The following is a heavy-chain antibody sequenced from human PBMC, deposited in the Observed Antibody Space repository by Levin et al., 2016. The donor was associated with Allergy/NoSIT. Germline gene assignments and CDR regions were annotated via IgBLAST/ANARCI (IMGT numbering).Heavy chain of an antibody. CDR3: ARGVHQYGGQRWFDP. CDR1: GGSISNYY. J-gene: IGHJ5*02. Sequence: SETLSLTCTVSGGSISNYYWSWIRQPPGRGLEWIGNIYYSGSTNYNPSLKSRVTISIDTSKNQFSLKLTSVTAADTAVYYCARGVHQYGGQRWFDPWGQGTLVTVSS. D-gene: IGHD4-23*01. CDR2: IYYSGST. V-gene: IGHV4-59*01.